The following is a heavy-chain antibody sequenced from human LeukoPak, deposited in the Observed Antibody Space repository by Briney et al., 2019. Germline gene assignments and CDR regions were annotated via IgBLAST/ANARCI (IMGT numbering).Heavy chain of an antibody. CDR3: ARARAPDYGDYYYFDY. CDR2: IYYSGST. D-gene: IGHD4-17*01. J-gene: IGHJ4*02. Sequence: SETLSLTCTVSGGSISSYYWSWIRQPPGKGLEWIGYIYYSGSTNYNPSLKSRVTISVDTSKNQFSLKLSSVTAADTAVYYCARARAPDYGDYYYFDYWGQGTLVTVSS. V-gene: IGHV4-59*01. CDR1: GGSISSYY.